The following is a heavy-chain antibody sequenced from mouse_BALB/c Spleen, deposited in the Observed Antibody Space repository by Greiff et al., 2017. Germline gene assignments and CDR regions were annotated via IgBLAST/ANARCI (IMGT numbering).Heavy chain of an antibody. D-gene: IGHD2-1*01. J-gene: IGHJ3*01. CDR3: NLLSFAY. Sequence: EVQGVESGGGLVKPGGSLKLSCAASGFAFSSYDMSWVRQTPEKRLEWVAYISSGGGSTYYPDTVKGRFTISRDNAKNTLYLQMSSLKSEDTAMYYCNLLSFAYWGQGTLVTVSA. V-gene: IGHV5-12-1*01. CDR1: GFAFSSYD. CDR2: ISSGGGST.